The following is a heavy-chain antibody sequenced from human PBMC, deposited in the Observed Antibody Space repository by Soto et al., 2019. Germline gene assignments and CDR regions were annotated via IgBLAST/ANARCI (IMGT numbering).Heavy chain of an antibody. Sequence: QVQLVESGGGVVQPGGSLRLSCAASGLTFSNYGMHWVRQAPGKGLEWVAHISYDGSNEHYVDSVKGRFTISRDNSKNTLYLQMTRMRAEDTAVYYCAEDSYYHDSTGYYIFDYWGQGTLVTVSS. CDR3: AEDSYYHDSTGYYIFDY. V-gene: IGHV3-30*18. CDR1: GLTFSNYG. D-gene: IGHD3-22*01. J-gene: IGHJ4*02. CDR2: ISYDGSNE.